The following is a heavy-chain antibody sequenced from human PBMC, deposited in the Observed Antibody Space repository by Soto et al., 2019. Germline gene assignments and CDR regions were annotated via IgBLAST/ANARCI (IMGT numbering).Heavy chain of an antibody. V-gene: IGHV1-69*01. Sequence: QVQLVQSGAEVKKPGSSVKVSCKASGGTFSSYAISWVRQAPGQGLEWMGGIIPIFGKANYAQKFQGRVTITADESTSTASRELSSLRSEDTAVYYCARAENSYGSTPRSYYYYYGMDVWGQGTTVTVSS. CDR3: ARAENSYGSTPRSYYYYYGMDV. CDR1: GGTFSSYA. D-gene: IGHD5-18*01. J-gene: IGHJ6*02. CDR2: IIPIFGKA.